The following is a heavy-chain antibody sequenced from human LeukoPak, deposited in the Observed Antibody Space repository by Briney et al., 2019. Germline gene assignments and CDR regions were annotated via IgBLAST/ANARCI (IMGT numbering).Heavy chain of an antibody. CDR1: GFTFSSYW. CDR3: ARDRVASAGGGRWFDP. J-gene: IGHJ5*02. D-gene: IGHD6-13*01. V-gene: IGHV3-7*04. CDR2: IKQDGSEK. Sequence: GGSLRLSCAASGFTFSSYWMTWVRQAPGKGLEWVANIKQDGSEKYYVDSVKGRFIISRDNAQNSLYLQMNSLRAEDTAVYYCARDRVASAGGGRWFDPWGQGTLVTVSS.